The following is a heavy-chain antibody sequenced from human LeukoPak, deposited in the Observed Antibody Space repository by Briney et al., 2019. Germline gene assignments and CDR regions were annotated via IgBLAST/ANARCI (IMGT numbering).Heavy chain of an antibody. V-gene: IGHV3-23*01. Sequence: GGSLRLSCAASGFTFSNYAMSWVRQALGKGLEWVSVIGGGAGSKYYADSVKGRFTIFRDKSKNTLYLQMDSLRAEDTAVYYCAKGSDPLGWFGEFNIKLPRPIRKLYFDYWGQGTLVTVSS. CDR1: GFTFSNYA. CDR3: AKGSDPLGWFGEFNIKLPRPIRKLYFDY. CDR2: IGGGAGSK. D-gene: IGHD3-10*01. J-gene: IGHJ4*02.